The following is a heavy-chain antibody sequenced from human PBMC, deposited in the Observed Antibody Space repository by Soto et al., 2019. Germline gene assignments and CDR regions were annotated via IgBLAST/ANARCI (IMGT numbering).Heavy chain of an antibody. Sequence: EVHLVESGGGLVKPGGSLRLSCAASGFDFSSYSMNWVRQAPWKGLEWVSSINEDSSYIYYAHALRGRFTISRDNAKESLYLQMNSLRAEDTAVYYCVRDFGWYFRSGYMDVWGDGATVTVSS. J-gene: IGHJ6*03. V-gene: IGHV3-21*01. CDR3: VRDFGWYFRSGYMDV. D-gene: IGHD3-3*01. CDR2: INEDSSYI. CDR1: GFDFSSYS.